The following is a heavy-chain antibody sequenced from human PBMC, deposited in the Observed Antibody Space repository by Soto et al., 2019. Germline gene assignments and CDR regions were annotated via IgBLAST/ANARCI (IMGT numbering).Heavy chain of an antibody. CDR2: ISYDGSNK. D-gene: IGHD3-3*01. Sequence: GGSLRLSCAASVFTFSSCAMQWVRQAPGKGLEWVAVISYDGSNKYYADSVKGRFTISRDNSKNTLYLQMNSLRAEDTAVYYCARDHYDLGAGDYWGQGALVTVAS. V-gene: IGHV3-30-3*01. CDR3: ARDHYDLGAGDY. J-gene: IGHJ4*02. CDR1: VFTFSSCA.